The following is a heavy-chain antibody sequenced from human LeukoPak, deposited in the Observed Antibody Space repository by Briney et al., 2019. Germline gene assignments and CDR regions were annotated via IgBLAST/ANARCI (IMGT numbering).Heavy chain of an antibody. J-gene: IGHJ3*01. CDR1: GFMFSSYA. CDR2: ISGSGGST. CDR3: VKDYRDNGDYFAFNV. D-gene: IGHD4-17*01. Sequence: GGSLRLSCAASGFMFSSYAMSWVRQAPRKGLEWVSAISGSGGSTYYADSVKGRFTISRDNSKNTLYLQMNSLRAEDTAVYYCVKDYRDNGDYFAFNVWGQGTMVTVSS. V-gene: IGHV3-23*01.